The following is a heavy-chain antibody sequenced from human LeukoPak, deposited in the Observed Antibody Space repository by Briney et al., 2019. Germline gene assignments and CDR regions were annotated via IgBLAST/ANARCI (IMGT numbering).Heavy chain of an antibody. D-gene: IGHD2-8*01. CDR2: IYWSSSGT. CDR3: AREDCTIGAVCSSLLDH. CDR1: GFNSEDHA. V-gene: IGHV3-9*02. Sequence: GGSLRLSCVVSGFNSEDHAMHWVRQAPGKGLEWVSGIYWSSSGTGYADSVKGRFTVSRDNAKNTLYLQMNNLRTEDTAVYYCAREDCTIGAVCSSLLDHWGRGTLVTVSS. J-gene: IGHJ4*02.